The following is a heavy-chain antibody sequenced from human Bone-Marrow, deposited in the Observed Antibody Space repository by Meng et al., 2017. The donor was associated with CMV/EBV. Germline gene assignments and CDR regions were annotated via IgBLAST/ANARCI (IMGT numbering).Heavy chain of an antibody. D-gene: IGHD2-2*01. CDR1: GFTFSSYS. V-gene: IGHV3-21*01. CDR2: ISSSSSYI. J-gene: IGHJ6*02. CDR3: ARDRQHCSSTSCYCPYYYGMDV. Sequence: GGSLRLSCAASGFTFSSYSMNWVRQAPGKGLEWVSSISSSSSYIYYADSVKGRFTISRDNAKNSLYLQMNSRRAEDTAVYYCARDRQHCSSTSCYCPYYYGMDVWGQGTTVTVSS.